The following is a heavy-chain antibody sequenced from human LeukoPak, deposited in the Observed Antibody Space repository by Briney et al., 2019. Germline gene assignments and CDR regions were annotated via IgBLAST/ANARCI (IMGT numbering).Heavy chain of an antibody. CDR3: ARDKDVYFDY. CDR2: ISSSSSYI. V-gene: IGHV3-21*01. Sequence: GGSLRLSCVGTGFTFSTYRMNWVRQAPGKGLEWVSSISSSSSYIYYADSVKGRITISRDNAKNSLYLQMNSLRVEDAAVYYCARDKDVYFDYWGQGTLVTVSS. J-gene: IGHJ4*02. CDR1: GFTFSTYR.